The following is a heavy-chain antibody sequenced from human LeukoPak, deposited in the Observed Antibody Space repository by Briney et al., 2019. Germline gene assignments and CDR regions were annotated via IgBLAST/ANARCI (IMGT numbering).Heavy chain of an antibody. D-gene: IGHD3-10*01. CDR2: ISSSSTTI. CDR1: GFTFSDYY. CDR3: ARVGSHSGSLSLIKKNYYYYYYMDV. Sequence: GGSLRLSCAASGFTFSDYYMRWIRQAPGRGLEWVSYISSSSTTIYYADSVKGRSTIARDHAKNSLYPQLTSLRAEDTAVYYCARVGSHSGSLSLIKKNYYYYYYMDVWGNGTTVTISS. J-gene: IGHJ6*03. V-gene: IGHV3-11*04.